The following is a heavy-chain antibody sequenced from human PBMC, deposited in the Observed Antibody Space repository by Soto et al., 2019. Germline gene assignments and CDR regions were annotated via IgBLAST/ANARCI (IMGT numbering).Heavy chain of an antibody. D-gene: IGHD6-19*01. Sequence: ASVKVSCKVSGYTLTELSMHWVRQAPGKGLEWMGGFDPEDGETIYAQKFQGRVTMTEDTTTDTAYMELSSLRSEDMAVHYCATGVYSSGWALDYWGQGTLVTVSS. CDR1: GYTLTELS. CDR3: ATGVYSSGWALDY. J-gene: IGHJ4*02. CDR2: FDPEDGET. V-gene: IGHV1-24*01.